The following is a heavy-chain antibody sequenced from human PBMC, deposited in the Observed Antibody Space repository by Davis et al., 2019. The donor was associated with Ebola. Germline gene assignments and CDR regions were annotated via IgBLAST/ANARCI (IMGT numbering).Heavy chain of an antibody. CDR1: GYTFTSYW. D-gene: IGHD2-15*01. CDR3: ARLNVGADY. V-gene: IGHV5-51*01. CDR2: IYPADSET. J-gene: IGHJ4*02. Sequence: GESLKISCKDSGYTFTSYWIGWVRQMPGKAPEWMGIIYPADSETRDRPSLQGQVTISADKSISTAYLQLSSLKASDTAIYYCARLNVGADYWGQGTLVTVSS.